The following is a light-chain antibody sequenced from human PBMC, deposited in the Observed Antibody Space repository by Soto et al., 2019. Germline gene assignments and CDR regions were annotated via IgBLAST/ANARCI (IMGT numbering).Light chain of an antibody. CDR1: SSNSGAGYD. Sequence: QSVLTQPPSVSGAPVQRVTISCTGSSSNSGAGYDVHWYQQLPGTAPKLLIEGNSHRPSGVPDRFSGSKSGTSASLAITGLQAEDEADYYCQSYDSSLSGWVFGGGPKLTVL. CDR2: GNS. J-gene: IGLJ3*02. CDR3: QSYDSSLSGWV. V-gene: IGLV1-40*01.